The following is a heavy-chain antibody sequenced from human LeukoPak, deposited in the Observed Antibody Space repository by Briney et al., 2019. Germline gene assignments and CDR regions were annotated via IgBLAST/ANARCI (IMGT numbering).Heavy chain of an antibody. D-gene: IGHD3-10*01. Sequence: GASVKVSCKASGYTFTRYGISWVRQAPGQGLEWMGWISGYNGNTDYAEKLQGRVTMTTDTSTSTVYMELRSLRSDDTAVYYCARDSLYYGSGSYLGFDPWGQGTLVTVSS. CDR2: ISGYNGNT. CDR1: GYTFTRYG. CDR3: ARDSLYYGSGSYLGFDP. J-gene: IGHJ5*02. V-gene: IGHV1-18*01.